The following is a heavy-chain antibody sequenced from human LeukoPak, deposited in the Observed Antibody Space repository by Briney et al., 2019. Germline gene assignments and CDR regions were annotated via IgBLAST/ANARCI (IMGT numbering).Heavy chain of an antibody. CDR2: IYYSGST. Sequence: PSETLSLTCTVSGGSISSSSYYWGWIRQPPGKGLEWIGSIYYSGSTNYSPSLMSRVTISVDTSKNQFSLKLSSVTAADTAVYYCARGGKSIAARRRGILYDYWGQGTLVTVSS. V-gene: IGHV4-39*07. D-gene: IGHD6-6*01. CDR3: ARGGKSIAARRRGILYDY. CDR1: GGSISSSSYY. J-gene: IGHJ4*02.